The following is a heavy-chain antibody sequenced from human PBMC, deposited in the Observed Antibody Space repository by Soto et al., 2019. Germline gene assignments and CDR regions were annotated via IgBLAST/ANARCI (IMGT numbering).Heavy chain of an antibody. J-gene: IGHJ3*02. V-gene: IGHV3-9*01. Sequence: GGSLRLSCAASGFTFDDYAMHWVRQAPGKGLEWVSGISWNSGSIGYADSVKGRFTISRDNAKNSLYLQMNSLRAEDTALYYCAKDSGAAQRWAFDIWGQGTMVTVSS. CDR3: AKDSGAAQRWAFDI. CDR1: GFTFDDYA. D-gene: IGHD6-13*01. CDR2: ISWNSGSI.